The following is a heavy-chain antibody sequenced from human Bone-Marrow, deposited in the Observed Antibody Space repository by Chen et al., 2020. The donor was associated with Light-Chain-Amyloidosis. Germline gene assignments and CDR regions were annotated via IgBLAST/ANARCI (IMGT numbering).Heavy chain of an antibody. CDR2: INPNSGGT. CDR1: GYTSTANK. V-gene: IGHV1-2*04. J-gene: IGHJ6*02. CDR3: ARGEVTTSFYYYGMDV. Sequence: QVHLVQSGAEVKKPGASVKVPCKASGYTSTANKMHWVRQAPGQGLEWMGWINPNSGGTNYAQKFQGWVTMTRDTSISTAYMELSRLRSDDTAVYYCARGEVTTSFYYYGMDVWGQGTTVTVSS. D-gene: IGHD4-17*01.